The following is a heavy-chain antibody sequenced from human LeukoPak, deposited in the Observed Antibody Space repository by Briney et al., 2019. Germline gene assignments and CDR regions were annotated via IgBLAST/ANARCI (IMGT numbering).Heavy chain of an antibody. CDR2: ISYDGSNK. Sequence: GGSLRLSCAASGFTFSSYGMHWVRQAPGKGLERVAVISYDGSNKYYADSVKGRFTISRDNSKNTLYLQMNSLRAEDTAVYYCAKAGMTTVTTSFDYWGQGTLVTVSS. CDR1: GFTFSSYG. J-gene: IGHJ4*02. CDR3: AKAGMTTVTTSFDY. D-gene: IGHD4-17*01. V-gene: IGHV3-30*18.